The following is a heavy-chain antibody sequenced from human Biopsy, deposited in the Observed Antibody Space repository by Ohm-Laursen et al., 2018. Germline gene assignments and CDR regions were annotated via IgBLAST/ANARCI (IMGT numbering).Heavy chain of an antibody. D-gene: IGHD2-2*01. J-gene: IGHJ4*02. CDR1: GGSISGYH. CDR2: ISYTGGI. Sequence: SDTLVPHLTVSGGSISGYHWSWIRKSPGKGLEWLAYISYTGGITSNPSLNGRATMSLDTSKNQFSLRLIYVTAADTAVYYCARMPHFDYWGQGILVTVSS. CDR3: ARMPHFDY. V-gene: IGHV4-59*07.